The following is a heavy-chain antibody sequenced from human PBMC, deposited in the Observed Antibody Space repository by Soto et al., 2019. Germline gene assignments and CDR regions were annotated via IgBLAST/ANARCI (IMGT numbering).Heavy chain of an antibody. D-gene: IGHD5-12*01. CDR2: TYYRSKWYN. CDR3: ARAHRGYSGYDNGVNYYYYYYMDV. V-gene: IGHV6-1*01. CDR1: GDSVSSNSAA. Sequence: KQSQTLSLTCAISGDSVSSNSAAWNWIRQSPSRGLEWLGRTYYRSKWYNDYAVSVKSRITINPDTSKNQFSRQLNSVTPEDTAVYYCARAHRGYSGYDNGVNYYYYYYMDVWGKGTTVTVSS. J-gene: IGHJ6*03.